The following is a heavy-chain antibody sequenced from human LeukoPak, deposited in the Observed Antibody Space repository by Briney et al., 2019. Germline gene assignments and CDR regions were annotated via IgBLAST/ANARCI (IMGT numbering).Heavy chain of an antibody. CDR1: GGSIGSYY. J-gene: IGHJ4*02. Sequence: SETLSLTCTVSGGSIGSYYWRWIRQPPGKGLEWIGYIYYSGSTNYNPSLKSRVTISVDTSKNQFPLKLSSVTAADTAVYYCARQDGYNLDYWGQGTLVTVSS. CDR3: ARQDGYNLDY. D-gene: IGHD5-24*01. CDR2: IYYSGST. V-gene: IGHV4-59*08.